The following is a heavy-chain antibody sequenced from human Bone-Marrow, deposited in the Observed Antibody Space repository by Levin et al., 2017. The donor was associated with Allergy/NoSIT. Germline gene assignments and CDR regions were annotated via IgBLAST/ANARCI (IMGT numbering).Heavy chain of an antibody. V-gene: IGHV4-34*01. J-gene: IGHJ3*02. Sequence: GSLRLSCAVYGGSFSGYYWSWIRQPPGKGLEWIGEINHSGSTNYNPSLKSRVTISVDTSKNQFSLKLSSVTAADTAVYYCARGRDDYVWGSYRYAFDIWGQGTMVTVSS. D-gene: IGHD3-16*02. CDR3: ARGRDDYVWGSYRYAFDI. CDR2: INHSGST. CDR1: GGSFSGYY.